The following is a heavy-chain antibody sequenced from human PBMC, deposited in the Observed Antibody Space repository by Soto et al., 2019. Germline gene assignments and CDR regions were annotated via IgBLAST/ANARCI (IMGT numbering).Heavy chain of an antibody. D-gene: IGHD3-10*01. CDR1: GFTFSSYG. CDR2: IWYDGSNK. CDR3: ARDPLITMVRGVPSYFDY. Sequence: PGGSLRLSCAASGFTFSSYGMHWVRQAPGKGLEWVAVIWYDGSNKYYADSVKGRFTISRDNSKNTLYLQMNSLRAEDTAVYYCARDPLITMVRGVPSYFDYWGKGTLVTVSS. J-gene: IGHJ4*02. V-gene: IGHV3-33*01.